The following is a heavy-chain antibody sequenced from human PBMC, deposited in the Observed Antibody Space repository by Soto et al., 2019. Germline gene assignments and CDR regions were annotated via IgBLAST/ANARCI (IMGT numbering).Heavy chain of an antibody. V-gene: IGHV4-59*01. Sequence: PSETLSLTCTVSGGSMSRYYWTWLRQSPGRGLEWIGYISYSGSTYYNPSLKSRVTISADTSKNQFSLRMNSMIAADTAVYYCARADPDATVGYWGQGTLVTVSS. CDR1: GGSMSRYY. CDR3: ARADPDATVGY. J-gene: IGHJ4*02. D-gene: IGHD2-15*01. CDR2: ISYSGST.